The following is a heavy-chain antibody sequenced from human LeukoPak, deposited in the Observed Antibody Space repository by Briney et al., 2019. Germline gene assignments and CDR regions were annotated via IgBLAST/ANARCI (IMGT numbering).Heavy chain of an antibody. D-gene: IGHD4-17*01. J-gene: IGHJ6*02. Sequence: SQTLSLTCAVSGGSISSDGYSWSWLRPPPGLGLEWAVYGSHSGTNYSNPSLSSRATISVDRSKNQFSLKLSSVTAADTAVYYCARGGDYGAYYYVMDVWGQGATVTVSS. CDR3: ARGGDYGAYYYVMDV. V-gene: IGHV4-30-2*01. CDR2: GSHSGTN. CDR1: GGSISSDGYS.